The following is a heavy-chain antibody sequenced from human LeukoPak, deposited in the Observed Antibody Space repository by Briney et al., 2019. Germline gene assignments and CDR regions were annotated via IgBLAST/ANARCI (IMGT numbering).Heavy chain of an antibody. Sequence: PSETLSLTCAVYGGSFSGYYWSWIRQPPGKGLEWIGEINHSGSANYNPSLKSRVTISVDTSKNQFSLKLSSVTAADTAVYYCARQGGDIVVVPAAIIFDYWGQGTLVTVSS. V-gene: IGHV4-34*01. CDR1: GGSFSGYY. J-gene: IGHJ4*02. D-gene: IGHD2-2*01. CDR3: ARQGGDIVVVPAAIIFDY. CDR2: INHSGSA.